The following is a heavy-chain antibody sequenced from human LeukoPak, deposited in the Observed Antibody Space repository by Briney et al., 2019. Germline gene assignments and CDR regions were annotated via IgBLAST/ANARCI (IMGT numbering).Heavy chain of an antibody. CDR1: GFTFSSYS. V-gene: IGHV3-21*01. Sequence: GGSLRLSCAASGFTFSSYSMNWVRQAPGKGLEWVSSISSSSSYIYYADSVKGRFTISRDNAKNSLYLQMNSLRAEDTAVYYCAKTLGYCSSTSCYFDYWGQGTLVTASS. J-gene: IGHJ4*02. D-gene: IGHD2-2*01. CDR3: AKTLGYCSSTSCYFDY. CDR2: ISSSSSYI.